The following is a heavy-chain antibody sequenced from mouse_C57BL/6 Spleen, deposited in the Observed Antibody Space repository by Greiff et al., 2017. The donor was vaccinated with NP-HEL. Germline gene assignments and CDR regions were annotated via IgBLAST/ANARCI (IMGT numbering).Heavy chain of an antibody. J-gene: IGHJ2*01. Sequence: EVQLQQSGPELVKPGASVKISCKASGYSFTGYYMNWVKQSPEKSLEWIGEINPSTGGTTYNQKFKAKATLTVDKSSSTAYMQLKSLTSEDSAVYYCARGRENYDYYFDYWGQGTTLTVSS. CDR3: ARGRENYDYYFDY. V-gene: IGHV1-42*01. CDR2: INPSTGGT. D-gene: IGHD2-4*01. CDR1: GYSFTGYY.